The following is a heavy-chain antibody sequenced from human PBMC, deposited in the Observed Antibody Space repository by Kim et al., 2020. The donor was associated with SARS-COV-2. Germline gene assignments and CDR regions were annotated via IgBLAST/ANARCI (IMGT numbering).Heavy chain of an antibody. V-gene: IGHV3-23*01. Sequence: GGSLRLSCAASGFTFSSYAMSWVRQAPGKGLEWVSAISGSGGSTYYADSVKGRFTISRDNSKNTLYLQMNSLRAEDTAVYYCAKPPLFGSYRYTYFQHWGQGTLVTVSS. CDR1: GFTFSSYA. J-gene: IGHJ1*01. CDR2: ISGSGGST. D-gene: IGHD3-16*02. CDR3: AKPPLFGSYRYTYFQH.